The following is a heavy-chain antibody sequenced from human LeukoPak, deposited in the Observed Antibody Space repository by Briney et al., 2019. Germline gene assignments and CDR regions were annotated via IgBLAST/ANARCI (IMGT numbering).Heavy chain of an antibody. CDR2: ISGRGGST. Sequence: PGGSLRLSCAASGFTFSSYAMSWVRQAPGKGLEWVSGISGRGGSTYYADSVKGRFTISRDNSKNTLYLQMNSLRVEDTAIYYCAKKYGATTVTTPPTIDYWGQGILVTVSS. CDR3: AKKYGATTVTTPPTIDY. J-gene: IGHJ4*02. D-gene: IGHD4-17*01. CDR1: GFTFSSYA. V-gene: IGHV3-23*01.